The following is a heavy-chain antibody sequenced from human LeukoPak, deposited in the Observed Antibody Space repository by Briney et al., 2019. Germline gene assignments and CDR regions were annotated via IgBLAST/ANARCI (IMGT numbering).Heavy chain of an antibody. V-gene: IGHV3-30-3*01. CDR1: GFTFSSYA. CDR2: LSYDGSNT. Sequence: GGSLRLSCAASGFTFSSYAMHWVRQAPAKGLEWVAVLSYDGSNTHHADSVKGRFTISRDNSKNTLYLQMNSLRAEDTAVYYCASRGIVGATGFDYWGQGTLVTVSS. CDR3: ASRGIVGATGFDY. J-gene: IGHJ4*02. D-gene: IGHD1-26*01.